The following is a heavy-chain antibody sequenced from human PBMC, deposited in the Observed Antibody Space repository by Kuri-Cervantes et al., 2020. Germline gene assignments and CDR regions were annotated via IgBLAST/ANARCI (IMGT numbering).Heavy chain of an antibody. Sequence: ASVKVSCKASGYTFTGYYMHWVRQARGRGLEWMGWINPNSGDTSYAQKFQGRVTMTSNTSISTSYMDLNRLTSDDTAVYYCARADYNYYFDYWGQGTLVTVSS. CDR3: ARADYNYYFDY. D-gene: IGHD1-20*01. J-gene: IGHJ4*02. V-gene: IGHV1-2*02. CDR1: GYTFTGYY. CDR2: INPNSGDT.